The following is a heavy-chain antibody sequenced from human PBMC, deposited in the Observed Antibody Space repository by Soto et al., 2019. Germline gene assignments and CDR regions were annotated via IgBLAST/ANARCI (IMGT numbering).Heavy chain of an antibody. CDR3: ARELLWFAEPLLELPRRLRYDY. D-gene: IGHD3-10*01. V-gene: IGHV1-3*01. J-gene: IGHJ4*02. CDR2: INAGNGNT. Sequence: ASVKVSCKASVYTFTNYSMHWVRQAPGQRLEWMGRINAGNGNTKYSQKFQGRVTITRDTSASTAYMELSSLRSEDTAAYYCARELLWFAEPLLELPRRLRYDYWGQGTLVTVSS. CDR1: VYTFTNYS.